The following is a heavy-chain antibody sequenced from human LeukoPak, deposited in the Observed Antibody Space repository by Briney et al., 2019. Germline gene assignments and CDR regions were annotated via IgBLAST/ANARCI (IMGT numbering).Heavy chain of an antibody. D-gene: IGHD5-18*01. CDR1: GFTFSSYW. J-gene: IGHJ6*03. V-gene: IGHV3-7*01. CDR2: IKQDGSEK. CDR3: ARVSQLLSYYYYMDV. Sequence: GGSLRLSCAASGFTFSSYWMSWVRQAPGKGLEWVANIKQDGSEKYYVDSVKGRFTISRDNAKNSLYLQMNSLRAEDTAVYYCARVSQLLSYYYYMDVWGKGTTVTISS.